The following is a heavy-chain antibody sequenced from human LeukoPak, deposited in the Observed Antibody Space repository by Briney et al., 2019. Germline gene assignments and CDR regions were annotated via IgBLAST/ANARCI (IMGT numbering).Heavy chain of an antibody. CDR1: GGSISSGSYY. D-gene: IGHD1-1*01. Sequence: SQTLSLTCTVSGGSISSGSYYWRWIRQPAGKGLEWIGRIYISGSTNYNPSLTSRVTISVDTSKNQFSLKLSSVTAADTAVYYCARDGGNGIDYWGQGTLVTVSS. V-gene: IGHV4-61*02. J-gene: IGHJ4*02. CDR2: IYISGST. CDR3: ARDGGNGIDY.